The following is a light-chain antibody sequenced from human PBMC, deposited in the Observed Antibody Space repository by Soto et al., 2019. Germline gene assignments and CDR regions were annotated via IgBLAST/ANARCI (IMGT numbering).Light chain of an antibody. CDR3: QQYTPYQYT. CDR1: QSVTNW. J-gene: IGKJ2*01. CDR2: DAS. Sequence: DIQMTQSPSTLSASVGDRVTITCRASQSVTNWLAWYQQKPGKAPNLLIYDASRLQSGIPSRFSGSGSGTEFTLTISSLQPDDFATYSRQQYTPYQYTFGQGTTLEIK. V-gene: IGKV1-5*01.